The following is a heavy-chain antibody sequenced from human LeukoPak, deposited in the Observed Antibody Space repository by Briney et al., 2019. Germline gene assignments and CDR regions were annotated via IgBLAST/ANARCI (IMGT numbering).Heavy chain of an antibody. V-gene: IGHV3-48*03. Sequence: GGSLRLSCAASGFTFSTYEMNWVRQAPGKGLEWVSYISSSGSTIYYADSVKGRFTISRDNAKNSLYLQMNSLRPEDTAVYYCARLLYSTDIWGQGTLVTVSS. CDR1: GFTFSTYE. CDR3: ARLLYSTDI. J-gene: IGHJ4*02. D-gene: IGHD6-13*01. CDR2: ISSSGSTI.